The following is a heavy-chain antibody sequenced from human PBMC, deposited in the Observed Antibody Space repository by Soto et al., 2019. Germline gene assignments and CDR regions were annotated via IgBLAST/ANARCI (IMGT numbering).Heavy chain of an antibody. J-gene: IGHJ4*02. D-gene: IGHD3-10*01. CDR2: IYWDDDK. V-gene: IGHV2-5*02. Sequence: QITLKESGPTLVKPTQTLTLTCFFSGFSLSSSGVGVGWIRQPPGKALEWLALIYWDDDKHYSPSLKTRLTITKDTAKNQVVLTLTNVDPVDTGTYYCARISSGFGELFDYWGQGTLVTVSS. CDR3: ARISSGFGELFDY. CDR1: GFSLSSSGVG.